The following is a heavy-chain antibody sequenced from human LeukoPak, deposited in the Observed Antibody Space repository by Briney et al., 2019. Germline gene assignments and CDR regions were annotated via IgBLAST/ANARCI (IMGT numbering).Heavy chain of an antibody. CDR1: GYTFTGYY. CDR3: ARGYYYYYMDV. J-gene: IGHJ6*03. CDR2: INPNSGGT. V-gene: IGHV1-2*02. Sequence: ASVKVSCKAFGYTFTGYYMHWVRQAPGQGLEWMGWINPNSGGTNYAQKFQGRVTMTRNTSISTAYMELSSLRSEDTAVYYCARGYYYYYMDVWGKGTTVTVSS.